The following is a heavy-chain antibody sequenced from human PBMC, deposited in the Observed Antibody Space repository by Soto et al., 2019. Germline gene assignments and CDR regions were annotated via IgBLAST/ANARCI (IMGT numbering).Heavy chain of an antibody. D-gene: IGHD5-18*01. CDR2: IYYSGST. Sequence: QVQLQESGPGLVKPSETLSLTCTVSGGSISSYYWSWIRQPPGKGLEWIGYIYYSGSTNYNPSLKSRVPISVDTSKNQFSLKLSSVTAADTAGDYCAGRYGSFFDYWGQGTLVTVSS. CDR1: GGSISSYY. CDR3: AGRYGSFFDY. J-gene: IGHJ4*02. V-gene: IGHV4-59*08.